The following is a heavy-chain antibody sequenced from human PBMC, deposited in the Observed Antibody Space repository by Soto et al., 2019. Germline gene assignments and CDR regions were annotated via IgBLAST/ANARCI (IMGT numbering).Heavy chain of an antibody. CDR3: ARANDILTGYPPKYFDY. Sequence: ASVKVSCKASGGTFSSYTISWVRQAPGQGLEWMGRIIPILGIANYAQKFQGRVTITADKSMSTAYMELSSLRSEDTAVYYCARANDILTGYPPKYFDYWGQGTLVTAPQ. D-gene: IGHD3-9*01. CDR1: GGTFSSYT. CDR2: IIPILGIA. V-gene: IGHV1-69*02. J-gene: IGHJ4*02.